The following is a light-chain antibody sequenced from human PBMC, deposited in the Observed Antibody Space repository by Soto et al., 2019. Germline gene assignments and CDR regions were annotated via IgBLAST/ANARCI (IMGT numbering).Light chain of an antibody. CDR2: GAS. J-gene: IGKJ5*01. Sequence: EIVLTQSASTLSLSPGERATLSCRASQSVSSYLAWYQQKPGQAPRLLIYGASSRATGIPARFSGSGSGTEFTLTISSLQSEDFAVYYCQQYNNWPPITFGQGTRLAIK. CDR3: QQYNNWPPIT. CDR1: QSVSSY. V-gene: IGKV3D-15*01.